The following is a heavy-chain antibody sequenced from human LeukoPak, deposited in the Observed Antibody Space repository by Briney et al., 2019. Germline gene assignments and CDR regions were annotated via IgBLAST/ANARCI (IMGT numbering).Heavy chain of an antibody. CDR1: GFIFSTYW. CDR3: ARDRGDYDSSGYYSWFDP. CDR2: IKQDGSET. V-gene: IGHV3-7*01. J-gene: IGHJ5*02. D-gene: IGHD3-22*01. Sequence: GGSLRLSCGGSGFIFSTYWMSWVRQAPGKGLEWVANIKQDGSETYYLDSVKGRFTISRDNSRNTLYLQMNSLRAEDTAVYYCARDRGDYDSSGYYSWFDPWGQGTLVTVSS.